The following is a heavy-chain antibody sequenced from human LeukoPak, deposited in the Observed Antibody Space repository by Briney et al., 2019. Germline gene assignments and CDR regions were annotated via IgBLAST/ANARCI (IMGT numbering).Heavy chain of an antibody. D-gene: IGHD1-26*01. Sequence: ASVKVSCKASGYTFTNYGISWVRQAPGQGLEWMGWISAYNSNTFYAQILQGRVTMTRDTSISTAYMELSKLRSDDTAVYYCASRILRNSGSYNSNAFDIWGQGTMVTVSS. CDR1: GYTFTNYG. J-gene: IGHJ3*02. CDR3: ASRILRNSGSYNSNAFDI. CDR2: ISAYNSNT. V-gene: IGHV1-18*01.